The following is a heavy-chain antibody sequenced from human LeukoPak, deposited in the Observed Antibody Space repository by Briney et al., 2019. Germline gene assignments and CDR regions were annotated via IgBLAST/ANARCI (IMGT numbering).Heavy chain of an antibody. CDR2: VNSDGSIT. D-gene: IGHD6-13*01. Sequence: GGSLRLSCAASGFTFSSYWMPWVRQAPGKGLEWVSRVNSDGSITTYADSVKGRFTIFRDNAKNTLYLQMNSLRAEDTAVYYCVRSGQQPFDSWGQGTLVTVSS. J-gene: IGHJ4*02. V-gene: IGHV3-74*01. CDR1: GFTFSSYW. CDR3: VRSGQQPFDS.